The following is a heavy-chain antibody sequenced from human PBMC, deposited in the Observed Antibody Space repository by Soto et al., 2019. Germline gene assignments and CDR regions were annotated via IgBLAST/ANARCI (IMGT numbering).Heavy chain of an antibody. CDR2: FRESGGTT. Sequence: VHLSESGGGLVQPGGSLRLSCAASGFTFSSSAMSWVRQAPGKGLEWVATFRESGGTTHYADSVKGRFTISRDASKNRLKVQRNRLRAEDTAIYYCAKESHWGIISPTHDYWGQGTRVTVSS. V-gene: IGHV3-23*01. D-gene: IGHD3-16*01. CDR3: AKESHWGIISPTHDY. J-gene: IGHJ4*02. CDR1: GFTFSSSA.